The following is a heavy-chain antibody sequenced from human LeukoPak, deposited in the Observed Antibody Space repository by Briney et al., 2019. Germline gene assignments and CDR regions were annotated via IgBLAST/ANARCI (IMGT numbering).Heavy chain of an antibody. D-gene: IGHD1-26*01. V-gene: IGHV4-39*07. CDR2: IYYSGST. Sequence: SETLSLTCTVSGGSISSSSYYWGWIRQPPGKGLEWIGSIYYSGSTYYNPSLKSRVTISVDTSKNQCSLKLSSVTAADTAVYYCARKKRSYYFDYWGQGTLVTVSS. CDR1: GGSISSSSYY. CDR3: ARKKRSYYFDY. J-gene: IGHJ4*02.